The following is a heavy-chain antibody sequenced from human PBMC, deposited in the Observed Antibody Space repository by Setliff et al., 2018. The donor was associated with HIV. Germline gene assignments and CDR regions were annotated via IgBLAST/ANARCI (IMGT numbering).Heavy chain of an antibody. J-gene: IGHJ6*03. D-gene: IGHD3-16*01. CDR2: SYASGNT. CDR3: ARGMIWGAYYYYMDV. V-gene: IGHV4-61*09. CDR1: GGSISSVSHY. Sequence: SETLSLTCAVSGGSISSVSHYWSWIRQPAGKGLEWIGQSYASGNTNYNPSLKSRVTISVDSSKNQFSLHLSSVTAANTAVYYCARGMIWGAYYYYMDVWGTGTTVTVSS.